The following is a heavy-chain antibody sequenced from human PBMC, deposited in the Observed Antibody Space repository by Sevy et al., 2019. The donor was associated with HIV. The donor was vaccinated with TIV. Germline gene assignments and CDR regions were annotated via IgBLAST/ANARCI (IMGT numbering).Heavy chain of an antibody. Sequence: ASVTVSCKASGYTFTSYGISWVRQAPGQGLEWMGWISAYNGNTNYAQKLQGRVTMTTDTSTSTAYMELRSLRSDDTAVYYCARDGYCSGGSCYPNYYYGMDVWGQGTTVTVSS. D-gene: IGHD2-15*01. V-gene: IGHV1-18*01. CDR1: GYTFTSYG. J-gene: IGHJ6*02. CDR3: ARDGYCSGGSCYPNYYYGMDV. CDR2: ISAYNGNT.